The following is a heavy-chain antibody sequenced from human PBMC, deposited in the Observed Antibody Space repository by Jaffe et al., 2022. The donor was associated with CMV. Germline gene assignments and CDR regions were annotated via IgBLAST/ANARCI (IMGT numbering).Heavy chain of an antibody. CDR3: TTDKDQYQLQFQH. V-gene: IGHV3-15*01. CDR2: IKSKTEGGTT. CDR1: GFTLSDVW. D-gene: IGHD1-1*01. Sequence: EVQLVESGGDLVKPGGSLRLSCAASGFTLSDVWMSWVRQAPGKGLEWVGRIKSKTEGGTTDYAAPVKGRFTISRDDSKNMLSLQMNSLKSEDTAVYYCTTDKDQYQLQFQHWGQGTLVIVSS. J-gene: IGHJ1*01.